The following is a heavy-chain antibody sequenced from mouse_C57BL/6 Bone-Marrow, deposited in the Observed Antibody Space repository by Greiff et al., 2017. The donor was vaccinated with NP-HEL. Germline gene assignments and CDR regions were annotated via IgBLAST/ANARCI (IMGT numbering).Heavy chain of an antibody. CDR2: ISSGGSYN. CDR1: GFTFSSYG. V-gene: IGHV5-6*01. D-gene: IGHD2-4*01. CDR3: ASPYDYDVAWFAY. J-gene: IGHJ3*01. Sequence: EVQLVESGGDLVKPGGSLKLSCAASGFTFSSYGMSWVRQTPDKRLEWVATISSGGSYNYYPDSVKGRVTISRDNAKNTLYLQMSSLKSEDTAMYYCASPYDYDVAWFAYWGQGTLVTVSA.